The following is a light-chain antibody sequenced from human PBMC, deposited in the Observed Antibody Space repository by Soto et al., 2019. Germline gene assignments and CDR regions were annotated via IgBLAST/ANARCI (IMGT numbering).Light chain of an antibody. CDR2: AAS. Sequence: DIQMTQSPSSLSASVGDRVPITCRASEGISSYLNWYQLKPGTAPKLLIYAASNLQSGVPPRFSGSGSGTEFTLTISSLQSEDFAVYYCHQYDNWPKTFGQGTRLEL. J-gene: IGKJ5*01. CDR3: HQYDNWPKT. V-gene: IGKV1-39*01. CDR1: EGISSY.